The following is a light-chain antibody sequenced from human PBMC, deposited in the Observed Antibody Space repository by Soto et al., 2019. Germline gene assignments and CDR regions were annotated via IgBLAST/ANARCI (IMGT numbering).Light chain of an antibody. CDR2: RAS. J-gene: IGKJ4*01. CDR3: QQYGSPPLT. Sequence: EIVLTQSPGTLSLSPGERATLSCRASQSVSTNYLAWYQQKPGQAPKVLIYRASSRATGVPDRFSGSGSGTDFTLTITRLEPEDFAVYYCQQYGSPPLTFGGGTKVDI. V-gene: IGKV3-20*01. CDR1: QSVSTNY.